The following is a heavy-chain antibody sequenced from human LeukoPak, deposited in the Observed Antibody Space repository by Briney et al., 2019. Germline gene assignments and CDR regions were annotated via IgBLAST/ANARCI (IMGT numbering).Heavy chain of an antibody. Sequence: PSETLSLTCAVYGGSFSGYYWSWIRQPPGKGMEWIVVINHSGSTNYNPSLKSKVPISVDTSKNQFSLKLNSVTAADTAVYYCARETLSSIAARPVDYWGQGTLVTVSS. V-gene: IGHV4-34*01. CDR1: GGSFSGYY. CDR3: ARETLSSIAARPVDY. CDR2: INHSGST. J-gene: IGHJ4*02. D-gene: IGHD6-6*01.